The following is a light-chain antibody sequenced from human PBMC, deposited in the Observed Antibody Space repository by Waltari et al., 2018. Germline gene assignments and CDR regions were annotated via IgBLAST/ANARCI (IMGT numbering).Light chain of an antibody. CDR3: QQFNDWPRT. Sequence: EVVMTQSPATLSVSQGERATLSCRARQSISINMVCYQQRPGQAPRLLIYEASMRATDIPARFSGSGSGTEFTLTISSVQSEDAAVYYCQQFNDWPRTFGQGTKVEIK. J-gene: IGKJ1*01. V-gene: IGKV3-15*01. CDR1: QSISIN. CDR2: EAS.